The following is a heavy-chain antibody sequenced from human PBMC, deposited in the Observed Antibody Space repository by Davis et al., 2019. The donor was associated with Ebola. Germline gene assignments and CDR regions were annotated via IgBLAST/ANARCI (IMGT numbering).Heavy chain of an antibody. CDR2: IWYDGSNK. J-gene: IGHJ4*02. Sequence: GESLKISCAASGFTFSSYGMHWVRQAPGKGLEWVAVIWYDGSNKYYADSVKGRFTISRDNSKNTLYLQMNSLRAEDTAVYYCARDRSSGFFDYWGQGTLVTVSS. CDR3: ARDRSSGFFDY. CDR1: GFTFSSYG. D-gene: IGHD3-22*01. V-gene: IGHV3-33*01.